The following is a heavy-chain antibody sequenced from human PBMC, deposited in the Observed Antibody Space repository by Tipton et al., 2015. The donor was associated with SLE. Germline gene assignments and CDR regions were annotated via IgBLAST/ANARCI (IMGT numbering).Heavy chain of an antibody. Sequence: TLSLTCTVSGDSISSYYWSWIRQPPGKGPEWIEYIHHSGSTNYNPSLKSRVTISVDTSKNQFSLKLSSLTAADTAVYYCAREGPFGELSHWGQGTLVTGSS. V-gene: IGHV4-59*01. J-gene: IGHJ4*02. CDR2: IHHSGST. D-gene: IGHD3-10*01. CDR1: GDSISSYY. CDR3: AREGPFGELSH.